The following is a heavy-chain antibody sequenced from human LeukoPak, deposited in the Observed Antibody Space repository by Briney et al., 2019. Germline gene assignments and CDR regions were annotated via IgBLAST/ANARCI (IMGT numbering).Heavy chain of an antibody. V-gene: IGHV4-59*12. CDR2: ISHSGST. D-gene: IGHD2-15*01. J-gene: IGHJ5*02. CDR3: AAVVVAATPRNWFDP. Sequence: SETLSLTCTVSGGSMRNYYWSWIRQPPGKGLEWIGYISHSGSTKYNPSLKSRVTISVDTSKNQFSLKLSSVTAADTAVYYCAAVVVAATPRNWFDPWGQGTLVTVSS. CDR1: GGSMRNYY.